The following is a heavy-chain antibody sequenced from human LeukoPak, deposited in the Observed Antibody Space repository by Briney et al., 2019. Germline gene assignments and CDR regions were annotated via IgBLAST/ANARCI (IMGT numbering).Heavy chain of an antibody. J-gene: IGHJ4*02. Sequence: PSETLSLTCAVYGGSFSGYYWSWIRQPPGKGLEWIGEINHSGSTNYNPSLKSRVTISVDTSKNQFSLKLSSVTAADTAMYYCARRPSSGWSRVIDYWGQGTLVTVSS. D-gene: IGHD6-19*01. V-gene: IGHV4-34*01. CDR1: GGSFSGYY. CDR3: ARRPSSGWSRVIDY. CDR2: INHSGST.